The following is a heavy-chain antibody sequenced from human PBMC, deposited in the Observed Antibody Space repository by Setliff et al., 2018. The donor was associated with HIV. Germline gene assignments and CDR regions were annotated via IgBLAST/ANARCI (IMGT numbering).Heavy chain of an antibody. J-gene: IGHJ6*03. D-gene: IGHD6-13*01. CDR2: IYYAGNT. CDR3: ARQKRGSGWYDAHYKYYYIDV. Sequence: KPSETLSLTCSVSGGSIDSTRFYWGWIRQPPGKGLEWLGTIYYAGNTYYNPSLKSRITISVDRSYKQFSLRLTSLTAAATAVYYCARQKRGSGWYDAHYKYYYIDVWGKGTTVTVSS. CDR1: GGSIDSTRFY. V-gene: IGHV4-39*01.